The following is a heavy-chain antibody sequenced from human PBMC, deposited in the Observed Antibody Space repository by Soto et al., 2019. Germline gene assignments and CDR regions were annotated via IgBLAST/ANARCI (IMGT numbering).Heavy chain of an antibody. CDR3: ARDSSSRRNYYYGMDV. CDR2: ISYDGSNK. Sequence: QVQLVESGGGVVQPGRSLRLSCAASGFTFSSYAMHWVRQAPDKGLEWVAVISYDGSNKYYADSVKGRFTISRDNSKNTLYLQMNSLRAEDTAVYYCARDSSSRRNYYYGMDVXGQGTTVTVSS. J-gene: IGHJ6*02. D-gene: IGHD6-6*01. CDR1: GFTFSSYA. V-gene: IGHV3-30-3*01.